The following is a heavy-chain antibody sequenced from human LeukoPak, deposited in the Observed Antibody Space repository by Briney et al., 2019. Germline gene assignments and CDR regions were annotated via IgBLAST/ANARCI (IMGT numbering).Heavy chain of an antibody. D-gene: IGHD6-13*01. CDR2: IYYSGTT. CDR3: VRGTLALGQLVRKLGYFDL. V-gene: IGHV4-59*08. J-gene: IGHJ2*01. Sequence: SETLSLTCTVSGGSISSYYWSWIRQPPGKGVEWIGYIYYSGTTNYNPSLKSRVIISLDTSRNQFSLQLSSVTAADTAVYYCVRGTLALGQLVRKLGYFDLWGRGTLVTVSS. CDR1: GGSISSYY.